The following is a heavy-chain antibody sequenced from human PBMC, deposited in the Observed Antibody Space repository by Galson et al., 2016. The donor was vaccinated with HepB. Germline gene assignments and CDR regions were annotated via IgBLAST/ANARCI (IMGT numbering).Heavy chain of an antibody. CDR1: GGSIRSSSYY. CDR2: IYYSGYT. V-gene: IGHV4-39*02. Sequence: ETLSLTCTVSGGSIRSSSYYWGWIRQPPGKGLEWIGSIYYSGYTYYSPSLKSRVTISVDTSKNHFSLKLSSVTAADTAVYYCARPIKGGSYRGAFDIWGQGTMVTVSS. J-gene: IGHJ3*02. CDR3: ARPIKGGSYRGAFDI. D-gene: IGHD1-26*01.